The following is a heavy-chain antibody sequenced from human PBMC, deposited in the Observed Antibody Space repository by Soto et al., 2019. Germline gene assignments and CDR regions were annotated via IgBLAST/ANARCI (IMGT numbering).Heavy chain of an antibody. D-gene: IGHD2-21*02. J-gene: IGHJ5*02. Sequence: SETRSLTCTVYVASIGSTDSSWSWIRQAQGKGLEWTGYVYYTGGTYYHPSLMSRLTISIDTSKNQFSLKLTSVTAAETAVYYCVRTAREGAVAPHWFDRWGQGTQVTVSS. CDR2: VYYTGGT. CDR1: VASIGSTDSS. V-gene: IGHV4-30-4*01. CDR3: VRTAREGAVAPHWFDR.